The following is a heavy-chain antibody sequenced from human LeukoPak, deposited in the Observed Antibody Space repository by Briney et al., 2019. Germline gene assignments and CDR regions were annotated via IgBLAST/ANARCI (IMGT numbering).Heavy chain of an antibody. CDR1: GGTFSSYA. Sequence: SCKASGGTFSSYAMHWVRQAPGKGLEWVAVISYDGSNKYYADSVKGRFTISRDNSKNTLYLQMNSLRAEDTAVYYCARDVREGTDYGMDVWGQGTTVTVSS. V-gene: IGHV3-30-3*01. CDR3: ARDVREGTDYGMDV. D-gene: IGHD6-6*01. CDR2: ISYDGSNK. J-gene: IGHJ6*02.